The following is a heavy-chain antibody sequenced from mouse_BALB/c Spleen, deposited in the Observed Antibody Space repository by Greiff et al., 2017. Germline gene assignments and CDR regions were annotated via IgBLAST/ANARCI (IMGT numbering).Heavy chain of an antibody. CDR1: GFTFSSYG. D-gene: IGHD2-14*01. CDR2: ISSGGSYT. J-gene: IGHJ3*01. V-gene: IGHV5-6*01. Sequence: EVKLVESGGDLVKPGGSLKLSCEASGFTFSSYGMSWVRQTPDKRLEWVATISSGGSYTYYPDSVKGRFTIARDNAKNTLYLQMSSLKSEDTAMYYCARHTYDVGTPWFADWGQGTLVTVSA. CDR3: ARHTYDVGTPWFAD.